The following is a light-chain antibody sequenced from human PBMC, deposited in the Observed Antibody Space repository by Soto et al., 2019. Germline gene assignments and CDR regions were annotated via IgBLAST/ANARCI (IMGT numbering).Light chain of an antibody. V-gene: IGKV3-20*01. CDR1: QSVSNNY. J-gene: IGKJ1*01. CDR2: GAS. CDR3: QQYGSSRT. Sequence: EIVLTQSPGTLSLSPGERATLSCRASQSVSNNYLAWYQQKPGQAPRRLIYGASSRATGIPGRFSGSGSGTEFTLTISSLQSEDFAVYYCQQYGSSRTFGQGTKVDI.